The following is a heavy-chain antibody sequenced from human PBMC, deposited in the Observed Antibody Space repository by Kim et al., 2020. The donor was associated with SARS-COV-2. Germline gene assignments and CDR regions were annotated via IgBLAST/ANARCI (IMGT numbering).Heavy chain of an antibody. CDR3: AKDRKHQGWFDP. V-gene: IGHV3-23*01. Sequence: YYADSVKGRFTISRDNSKNTLYLQMNSLRAEDTAVYYCAKDRKHQGWFDPWGQGTLVTVSS. J-gene: IGHJ5*02.